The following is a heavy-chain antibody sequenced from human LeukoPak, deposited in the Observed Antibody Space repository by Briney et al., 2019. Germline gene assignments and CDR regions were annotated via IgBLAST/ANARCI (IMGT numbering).Heavy chain of an antibody. V-gene: IGHV4-4*07. CDR2: IYTSGST. Sequence: SETLSLTCTVSGGSISSYYWSWIRQPAGKGLEWIGRIYTSGSTNYNPSLKSRVTMSVDTSKNQFSLKLSSVTAADTAVYYCARGPIWRPLYLRVGAFDIWGQGTMVTVSS. J-gene: IGHJ3*02. CDR3: ARGPIWRPLYLRVGAFDI. D-gene: IGHD3-3*01. CDR1: GGSISSYY.